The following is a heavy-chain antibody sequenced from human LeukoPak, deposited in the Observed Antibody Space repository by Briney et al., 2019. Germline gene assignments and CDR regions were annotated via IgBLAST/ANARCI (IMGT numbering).Heavy chain of an antibody. CDR2: IYHSGNA. CDR3: ARMKAAAAPFDY. Sequence: SETLSLTCAVYGGSFYNYYWTWIRQSPGKGLEWIGEIYHSGNANYNPSLKSRVTISVDTSKNQFSLKLSSVTAADTAVYYCARMKAAAAPFDYWGQGTLVTVSS. J-gene: IGHJ4*02. CDR1: GGSFYNYY. V-gene: IGHV4-34*01. D-gene: IGHD6-13*01.